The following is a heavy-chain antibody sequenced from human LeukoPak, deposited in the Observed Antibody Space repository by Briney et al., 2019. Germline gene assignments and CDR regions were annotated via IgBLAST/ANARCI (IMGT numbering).Heavy chain of an antibody. Sequence: PGGSLRLSCAASGFTFSSYSMNWVRQAPGKGLEWVSSISSSSSYIYYADSVKGRFTISRDNAKNSLYLQMNSLRAEDTAVYYCARDPATYSSSSHFDYWGRGTLVTVSS. CDR1: GFTFSSYS. D-gene: IGHD6-6*01. CDR3: ARDPATYSSSSHFDY. CDR2: ISSSSSYI. V-gene: IGHV3-21*01. J-gene: IGHJ4*02.